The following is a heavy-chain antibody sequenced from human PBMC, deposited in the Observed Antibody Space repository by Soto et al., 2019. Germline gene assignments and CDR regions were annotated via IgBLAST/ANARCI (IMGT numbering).Heavy chain of an antibody. CDR2: VYYSGST. J-gene: IGHJ5*02. V-gene: IGHV4-59*01. CDR1: SGSISTYY. Sequence: PSETLSLTCSVSSGSISTYYWTWVRQPPGKGLEWIGYVYYSGSTNYNPSLKSRVAMSVDTSKNQFSLELKSVTAADTATYYCVRDYLLTGFDTWGQGTLVTVSS. CDR3: VRDYLLTGFDT. D-gene: IGHD3-9*01.